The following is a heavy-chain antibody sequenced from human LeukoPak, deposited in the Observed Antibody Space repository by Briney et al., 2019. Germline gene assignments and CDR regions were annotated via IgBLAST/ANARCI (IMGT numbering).Heavy chain of an antibody. V-gene: IGHV1-8*01. CDR2: MNPNSGNT. CDR1: GHTFTSYD. CDR3: ARGLRRFGELLGY. Sequence: GASVKVSCKASGHTFTSYDINWVRQATGQGLEWMGWMNPNSGNTGYAQKFQGRVTMTRNTSISTAYMELSSLRSEDTAVYYCARGLRRFGELLGYWGQGTLVTVSS. J-gene: IGHJ4*02. D-gene: IGHD3-10*01.